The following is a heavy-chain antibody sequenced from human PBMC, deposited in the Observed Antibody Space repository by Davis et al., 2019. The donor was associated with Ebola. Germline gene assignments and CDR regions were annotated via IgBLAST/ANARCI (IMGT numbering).Heavy chain of an antibody. Sequence: PGGSLRLSCEASGLTFSDYGMHWVRQVPGKGLEWVAFIRNDGNRQHYADSVKGRFTIFRDNSKNTLYLQMNSLRTDDTAVYNCAKVGFYDTSGHYYYMDVWGKGTTVTVSS. V-gene: IGHV3-30*02. D-gene: IGHD3-22*01. CDR1: GLTFSDYG. J-gene: IGHJ6*04. CDR2: IRNDGNRQ. CDR3: AKVGFYDTSGHYYYMDV.